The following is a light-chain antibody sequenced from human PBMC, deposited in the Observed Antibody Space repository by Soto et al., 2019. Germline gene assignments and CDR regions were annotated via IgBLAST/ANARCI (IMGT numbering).Light chain of an antibody. CDR2: DAS. V-gene: IGKV3-11*01. CDR1: QSVSSY. J-gene: IGKJ4*01. CDR3: QQRSNWPPLT. Sequence: EIVLTQSPATLSLSPGERATLSCRASQSVSSYLAWYQQKPGQAPRLLIYDASNRATGIPARFIGSGSVTDFALTISSIGPEDFAVYYWQQRSNWPPLTFGGGTKVEIK.